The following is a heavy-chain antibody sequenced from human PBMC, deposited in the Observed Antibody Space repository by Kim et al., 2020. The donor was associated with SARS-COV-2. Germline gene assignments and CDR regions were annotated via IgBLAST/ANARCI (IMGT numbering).Heavy chain of an antibody. CDR2: IIPIFGTA. D-gene: IGHD6-19*01. Sequence: SVKVSCKASGGTFSSYAISWVRQAPGQGLEWMGGIIPIFGTANYAQKFQGRVTITADESTSTAYMELSSLRSEDTAVYYCASREEGSGWYDWFDPWGQGTLVTVSS. J-gene: IGHJ5*02. V-gene: IGHV1-69*13. CDR3: ASREEGSGWYDWFDP. CDR1: GGTFSSYA.